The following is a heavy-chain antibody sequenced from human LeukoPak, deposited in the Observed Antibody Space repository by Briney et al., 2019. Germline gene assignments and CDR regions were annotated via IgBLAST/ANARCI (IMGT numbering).Heavy chain of an antibody. Sequence: PSETLSLTCAVYGGSFSGYYWSWIRQPPGKGLEWIGYIYYGGSTNYNPSLKSRVTISVDTSKNQFSLKLSSVTAADTAVYYCARLRQDGGNSIRDSYIDYWGQGTLVTVSS. V-gene: IGHV4-59*08. CDR3: ARLRQDGGNSIRDSYIDY. CDR1: GGSFSGYY. D-gene: IGHD4-23*01. J-gene: IGHJ4*02. CDR2: IYYGGST.